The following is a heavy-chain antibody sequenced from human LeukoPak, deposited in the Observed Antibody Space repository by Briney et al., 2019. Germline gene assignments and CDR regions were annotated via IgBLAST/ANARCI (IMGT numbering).Heavy chain of an antibody. V-gene: IGHV3-11*01. Sequence: GGSLRLSCAASGFTFSDFYMSWVRQAPGKGLEWISYIGKNGNLVDYADSVKGRFTISRDNAKNSLYLQMNSLRAEDTAVYYCARDPYSGSYKGYYWGQGTLVTVSS. D-gene: IGHD1-26*01. CDR3: ARDPYSGSYKGYY. CDR1: GFTFSDFY. CDR2: IGKNGNLV. J-gene: IGHJ4*02.